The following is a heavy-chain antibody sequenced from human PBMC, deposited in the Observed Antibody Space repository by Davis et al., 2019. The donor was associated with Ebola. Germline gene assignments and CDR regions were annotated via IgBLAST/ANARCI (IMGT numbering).Heavy chain of an antibody. CDR2: IIPIFGTT. V-gene: IGHV1-69*06. CDR1: GDSFSNHA. D-gene: IGHD6-19*01. Sequence: SVKVSCKASGDSFSNHAITWVRQAPGQGLEWMGGIIPIFGTTNYAQKFQGRVTMTADKSTSTASSATAYLELNSIKYEDTAIYYCATGNTGWILDYWGQGTLVTVSS. CDR3: ATGNTGWILDY. J-gene: IGHJ4*02.